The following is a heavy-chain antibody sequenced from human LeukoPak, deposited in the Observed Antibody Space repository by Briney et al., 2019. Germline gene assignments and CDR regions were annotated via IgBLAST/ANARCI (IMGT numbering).Heavy chain of an antibody. CDR2: IHYSGST. Sequence: SETLSLTCTVSGGSISSYYWSWIRQPPGKGLEWIGYIHYSGSTNYNPSLKSRVTISVDTSKNQFSLKLRSVTAADTAVYYCAREVVAAPGTVDYWGQGTLVTVSS. D-gene: IGHD6-13*01. J-gene: IGHJ4*01. CDR3: AREVVAAPGTVDY. CDR1: GGSISSYY. V-gene: IGHV4-59*01.